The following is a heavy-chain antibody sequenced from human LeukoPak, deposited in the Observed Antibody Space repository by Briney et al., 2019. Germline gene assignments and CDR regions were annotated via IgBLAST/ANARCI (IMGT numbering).Heavy chain of an antibody. J-gene: IGHJ3*02. CDR3: AGHRVGGSEAFDI. Sequence: SSETLSLTCTVSGGSISSYYWSCIRQPPGKGLEWIGYIYYSGSTNYNSSLKSRVTISIETSKTQFSLKLSSVTAADTAVYYCAGHRVGGSEAFDIWGQGTKVTVSS. CDR2: IYYSGST. CDR1: GGSISSYY. V-gene: IGHV4-59*08. D-gene: IGHD4-23*01.